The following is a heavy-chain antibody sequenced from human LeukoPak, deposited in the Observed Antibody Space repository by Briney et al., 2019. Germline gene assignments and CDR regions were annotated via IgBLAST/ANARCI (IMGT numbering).Heavy chain of an antibody. D-gene: IGHD3-3*01. CDR2: IVPLFGPP. J-gene: IGHJ6*03. CDR1: GGTFSGYA. CDR3: ARSGGPVVSLFSSGYYRAYFYYYMDV. V-gene: IGHV1-69*01. Sequence: SVKVSCKASGGTFSGYAISWVRLAPGQGLEWMGGIVPLFGPPTYAQKFQGRVTITADESTSTAYMELSSLRSEDTAVYYCARSGGPVVSLFSSGYYRAYFYYYMDVWGKGTTVAVSS.